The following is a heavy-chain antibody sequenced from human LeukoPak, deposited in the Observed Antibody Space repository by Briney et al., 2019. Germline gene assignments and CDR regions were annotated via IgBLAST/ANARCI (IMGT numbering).Heavy chain of an antibody. CDR3: ARDKVLGNDY. Sequence: GGSLRLSCAASGFTFSSYAMSWVRQAPGKGLEWVSAITGSGGSTYYADSAKGRFTISRDNSKNTLYLQMNSLRAEDTAVYYCARDKVLGNDYWGQGTLVTVSS. CDR1: GFTFSSYA. J-gene: IGHJ4*02. CDR2: ITGSGGST. V-gene: IGHV3-23*01. D-gene: IGHD2-8*02.